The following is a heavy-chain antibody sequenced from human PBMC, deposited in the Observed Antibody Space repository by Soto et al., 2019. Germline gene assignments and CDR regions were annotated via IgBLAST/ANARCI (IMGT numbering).Heavy chain of an antibody. J-gene: IGHJ6*02. CDR1: GGSISSYY. D-gene: IGHD1-26*01. V-gene: IGHV4-59*01. CDR2: IYYSGST. Sequence: QVQLQESGPGLVKPSETLSLTCTVSGGSISSYYWSWIRQPPGKGLEWIGYIYYSGSTNYNPSLKSRAPISVATSQHQFSLTLSSVTAADTAVYYCARGHSGSYRTGEGYYYGMDVWGQGTTVTVSS. CDR3: ARGHSGSYRTGEGYYYGMDV.